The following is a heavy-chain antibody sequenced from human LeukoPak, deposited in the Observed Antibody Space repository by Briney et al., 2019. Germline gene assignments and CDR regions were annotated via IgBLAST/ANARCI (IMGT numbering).Heavy chain of an antibody. CDR2: IYYSGST. CDR1: GGSISSSSYY. J-gene: IGHJ4*02. Sequence: SETLSLTCTVSGGSISSSSYYWGWIRQPPGKGLEWIGSIYYSGSTYYNPSLKSRVTISVDTSKNQFSLKLSSVTAADTAVYYYARHFALLRYFDWLLPFDYWGQGTLVTVSS. D-gene: IGHD3-9*01. CDR3: ARHFALLRYFDWLLPFDY. V-gene: IGHV4-39*01.